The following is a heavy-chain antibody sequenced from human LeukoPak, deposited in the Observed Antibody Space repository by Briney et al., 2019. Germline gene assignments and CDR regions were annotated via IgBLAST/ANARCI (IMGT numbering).Heavy chain of an antibody. CDR2: IYYSGST. J-gene: IGHJ3*02. Sequence: SETLSLTCTVSGGSISSYYWSWIRQPPGKGLEWIGYIYYSGSTNYNPSLKSRVTISVDTSKNQFSLKLSSVTAADTAVYYCAGYSSGWYVDAFDIWGPGTMVTVSS. CDR1: GGSISSYY. V-gene: IGHV4-59*08. CDR3: AGYSSGWYVDAFDI. D-gene: IGHD6-19*01.